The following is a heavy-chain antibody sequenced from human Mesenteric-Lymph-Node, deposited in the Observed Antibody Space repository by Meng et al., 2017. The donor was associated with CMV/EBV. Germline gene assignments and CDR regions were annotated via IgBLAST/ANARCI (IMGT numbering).Heavy chain of an antibody. V-gene: IGHV1-2*04. Sequence: SCQASGYAFTGYYIHWVRQAPGQGLEWMGCINPNSGGTHYAQKFQGWVTMTRDTSITTAYMELSSLRSDDTAVYYCARGFNYAHYDYWGQGALVTVSS. CDR2: INPNSGGT. CDR3: ARGFNYAHYDY. J-gene: IGHJ4*02. CDR1: GYAFTGYY. D-gene: IGHD4/OR15-4a*01.